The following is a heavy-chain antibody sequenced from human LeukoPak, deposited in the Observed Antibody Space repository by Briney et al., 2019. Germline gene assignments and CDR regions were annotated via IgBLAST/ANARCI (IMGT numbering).Heavy chain of an antibody. V-gene: IGHV3-30*02. CDR2: IRYDGSNK. CDR3: AKLRTVDTAMVNFDY. Sequence: GGSLRLSCAASGFTFSSYGMHWVRQAPGKGLEWVAFIRYDGSNKYYADSVKGRFTISRDNSKNTLYLQMNSLRAEDTAVYYCAKLRTVDTAMVNFDYWGQGTLVTVSS. J-gene: IGHJ4*02. CDR1: GFTFSSYG. D-gene: IGHD5-18*01.